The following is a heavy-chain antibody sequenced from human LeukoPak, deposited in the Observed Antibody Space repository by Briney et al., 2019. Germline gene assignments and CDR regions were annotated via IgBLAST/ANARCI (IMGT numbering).Heavy chain of an antibody. D-gene: IGHD5-24*01. Sequence: SETLSLTCTVSGGSISSGSYYWSWIRQPAGKGLEWIGRIYTSGSTNYNPSLKSRVTISVDTSKNQFSLKLSSVTAADTAVYYCARHEEEDGYNAKTFGYWGQGTLVTVSS. V-gene: IGHV4-61*02. CDR1: GGSISSGSYY. CDR2: IYTSGST. CDR3: ARHEEEDGYNAKTFGY. J-gene: IGHJ4*02.